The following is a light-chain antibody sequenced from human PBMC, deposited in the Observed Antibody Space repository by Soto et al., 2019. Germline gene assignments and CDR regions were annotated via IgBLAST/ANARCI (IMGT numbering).Light chain of an antibody. Sequence: DIHMTQSPSSLSASVEDRVIITCRASQSISNHLNWYQQKPGKAPKLLIFAASSLQSGVPSRFSGSRSGPDFTLTISSLQPEDFATYYCQQSYSSPPTFAQGTKVEIK. J-gene: IGKJ1*01. CDR1: QSISNH. V-gene: IGKV1-39*01. CDR3: QQSYSSPPT. CDR2: AAS.